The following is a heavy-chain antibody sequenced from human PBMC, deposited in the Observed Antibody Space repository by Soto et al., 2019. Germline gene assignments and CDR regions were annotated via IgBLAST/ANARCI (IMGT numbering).Heavy chain of an antibody. CDR1: GGTFSSYA. CDR3: APNYYDSSGFPLYFQH. D-gene: IGHD3-22*01. CDR2: IIPIFGTA. V-gene: IGHV1-69*01. J-gene: IGHJ1*01. Sequence: QVQLVQSGAEVKKPGSSVKVSCKASGGTFSSYAISWVRQAPGQGLEWMGGIIPIFGTANYAQKFQGRVTITADESTRTAYMELSSLRSEDTAVYYCAPNYYDSSGFPLYFQHWGQGTLVTVSS.